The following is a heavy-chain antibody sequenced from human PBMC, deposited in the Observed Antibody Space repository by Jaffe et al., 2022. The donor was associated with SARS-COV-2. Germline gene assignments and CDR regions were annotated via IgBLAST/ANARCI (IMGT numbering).Heavy chain of an antibody. CDR1: GYTFTTYG. CDR2: ISPYNGNT. D-gene: IGHD3-3*01. V-gene: IGHV1-18*01. J-gene: IGHJ2*01. CDR3: ARTYQSENWFDFRSGYYEDWNFDL. Sequence: QVQLVQSGAEVKKPGASVKVSCKASGYTFTTYGISWVRQAPGQGLEWVGWISPYNGNTDYAQRLQGRVSMTADTSTSAVYLEVRRLRSDDTAVYYCARTYQSENWFDFRSGYYEDWNFDLWGRGTLVTVSS.